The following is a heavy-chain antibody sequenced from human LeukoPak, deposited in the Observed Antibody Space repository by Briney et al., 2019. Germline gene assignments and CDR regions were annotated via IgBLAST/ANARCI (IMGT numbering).Heavy chain of an antibody. J-gene: IGHJ3*02. D-gene: IGHD1-1*01. CDR1: GYTFTSYG. CDR2: MNPNSGNT. V-gene: IGHV1-8*02. CDR3: ARGRDWNVVYDAFDI. Sequence: ASVKVSSKASGYTFTSYGISWVRQAPGQGLEWMGWMNPNSGNTGYAQKFQGRVTMTRNTSISTAYMELSSLRSEDTAVYYCARGRDWNVVYDAFDIWGQGTMVTVSS.